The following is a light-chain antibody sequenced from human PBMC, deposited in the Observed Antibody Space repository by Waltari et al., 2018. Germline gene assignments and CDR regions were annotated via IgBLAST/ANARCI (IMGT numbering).Light chain of an antibody. J-gene: IGKJ3*01. CDR3: QQYNNWPRV. CDR1: QSVSSK. V-gene: IGKV3-15*01. CDR2: DAS. Sequence: EIVMTQSPATLSVSPGERATLSCRASQSVSSKLVWYQQKPGQPPRLLIYDASTRATGIPARFSGSESGTEFTLTISSLQSEDFAVYHCQQYNNWPRVFGPGTKVDIK.